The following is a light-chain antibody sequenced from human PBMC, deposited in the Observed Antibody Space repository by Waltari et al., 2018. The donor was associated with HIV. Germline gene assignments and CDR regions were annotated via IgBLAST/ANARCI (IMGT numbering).Light chain of an antibody. Sequence: QSGLTQPPSLSGTPGQRLTIPCSGNNSNIGRNYVFWYRLVPGTAPSLLVYRNDQRPSGVVDRLFGSRPGASASLVIGGLRVEDEADYYCASWDDGLSGQVFGGGTTVSV. J-gene: IGLJ1*01. V-gene: IGLV1-47*01. CDR2: RND. CDR1: NSNIGRNY. CDR3: ASWDDGLSGQV.